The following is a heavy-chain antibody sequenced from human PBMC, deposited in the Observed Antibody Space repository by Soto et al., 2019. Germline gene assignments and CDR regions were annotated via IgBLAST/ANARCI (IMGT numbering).Heavy chain of an antibody. V-gene: IGHV3-30-3*01. CDR1: GFTFSSYA. CDR3: ARDAEYYYGSGRFDY. Sequence: GGSLRLSCAASGFTFSSYAMHWVRQAPGKGLEWVAVISYDGSNKYYADSVKGRFTISRDNSKNTLYLQMNSLRAEDTAVYYCARDAEYYYGSGRFDYWGQGTLVTVSS. CDR2: ISYDGSNK. D-gene: IGHD3-10*01. J-gene: IGHJ4*02.